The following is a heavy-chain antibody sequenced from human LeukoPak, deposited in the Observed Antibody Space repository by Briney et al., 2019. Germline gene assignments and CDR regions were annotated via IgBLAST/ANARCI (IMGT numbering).Heavy chain of an antibody. CDR2: VSTNDGNT. J-gene: IGHJ4*02. V-gene: IGHV1-18*01. CDR1: GYTFTSYG. CDR3: TRAPPGMTMMTDY. Sequence: ASVKVSCKASGYTFTSYGISWVRQAPGQGLEWMGWVSTNDGNTVYAQRLQGRVTMTTDTSTSVAYMELRSLTSDDTAVYYCTRAPPGMTMMTDYWGQGTLVTVSS. D-gene: IGHD3-22*01.